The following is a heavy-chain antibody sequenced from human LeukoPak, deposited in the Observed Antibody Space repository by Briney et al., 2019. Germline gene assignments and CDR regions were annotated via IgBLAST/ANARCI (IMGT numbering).Heavy chain of an antibody. V-gene: IGHV3-9*01. J-gene: IGHJ4*02. CDR1: GFTFDDYA. CDR3: AKDDSRRITMVRGLNY. CDR2: ISWNSGSI. D-gene: IGHD3-10*01. Sequence: GGSLRLSCAASGFTFDDYAMHWVRQAPGKGLEWVSGISWNSGSIGYADSVKGRFTISRDNAKNSLYLQMNSLRAEDTALYYCAKDDSRRITMVRGLNYWGQGTLVTVSS.